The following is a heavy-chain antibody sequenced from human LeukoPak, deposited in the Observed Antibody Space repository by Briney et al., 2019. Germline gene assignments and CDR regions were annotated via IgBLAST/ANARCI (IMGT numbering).Heavy chain of an antibody. D-gene: IGHD3-22*01. V-gene: IGHV4-39*01. J-gene: IGHJ5*02. Sequence: PSETLSLTCAVSGGSIRSSSYYWGWIRQPPGKGLEWIGSIYYSGSTYYNPSLKSRVTISVDTSKNQFSLKLSSVAAADTAVYYCARHRPATLGYYESSGSDWFDPWGQGTLVTVSS. CDR1: GGSIRSSSYY. CDR2: IYYSGST. CDR3: ARHRPATLGYYESSGSDWFDP.